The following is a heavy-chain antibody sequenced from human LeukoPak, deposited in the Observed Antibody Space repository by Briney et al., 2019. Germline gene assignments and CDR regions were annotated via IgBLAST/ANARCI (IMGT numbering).Heavy chain of an antibody. CDR2: IYYSGST. Sequence: PSKTLSLTCTVSGGSISSSSYYWGWIRQPPGKGLEWIGNIYYSGSTYYNPSLKSRVTISVDTSKNQFSLKLSSVTAADTAVYYCARGGRGNFDYWGQGTLVTVSS. CDR1: GGSISSSSYY. V-gene: IGHV4-39*07. D-gene: IGHD2-15*01. J-gene: IGHJ4*02. CDR3: ARGGRGNFDY.